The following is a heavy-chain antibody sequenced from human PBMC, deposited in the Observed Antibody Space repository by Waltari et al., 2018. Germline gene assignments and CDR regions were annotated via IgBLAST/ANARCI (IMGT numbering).Heavy chain of an antibody. V-gene: IGHV4-59*01. Sequence: QVQLQESGPGLVKPSETLSLTCTVSGGSISSYYWSWIRQPPGKGLEWIGYIYYRGSTNYNPSLKSRVTISVDTSKNQFSLKLSSVTAADTAVYYCARSRGYSSSWYEVYYYYMDVWGKGTTVTVSS. CDR1: GGSISSYY. CDR3: ARSRGYSSSWYEVYYYYMDV. J-gene: IGHJ6*03. D-gene: IGHD6-13*01. CDR2: IYYRGST.